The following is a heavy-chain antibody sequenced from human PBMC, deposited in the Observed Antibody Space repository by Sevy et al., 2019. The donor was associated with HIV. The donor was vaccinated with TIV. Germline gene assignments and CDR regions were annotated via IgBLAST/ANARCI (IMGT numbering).Heavy chain of an antibody. CDR1: GFMFKSYN. V-gene: IGHV3-48*01. CDR2: INSGSGAI. CDR3: VRTVSGTFRYDDY. J-gene: IGHJ4*02. D-gene: IGHD3-16*02. Sequence: GGSLRLSCAASGFMFKSYNMNWVRQAPGTGLEWLSYINSGSGAISYADSVKGRFTVSRDNARNLLYLQMNSLRAEDTAVYYCVRTVSGTFRYDDYWGQRTLVTVSS.